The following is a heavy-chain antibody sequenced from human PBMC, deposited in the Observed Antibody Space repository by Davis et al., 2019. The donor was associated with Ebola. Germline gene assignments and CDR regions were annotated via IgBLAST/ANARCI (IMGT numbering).Heavy chain of an antibody. CDR1: GFTFSSYW. D-gene: IGHD5-24*01. V-gene: IGHV3-23*01. J-gene: IGHJ4*02. CDR2: ISTSGFRT. CDR3: TKNSRWLPHDS. Sequence: GGSLRLSCAASGFTFSSYWMSWVRQAPGKGLEWVATISTSGFRTYTADSVKGRFTISRDELKNTLYLQMNSLRAEDTAVYYCTKNSRWLPHDSWGQGTLVTVSS.